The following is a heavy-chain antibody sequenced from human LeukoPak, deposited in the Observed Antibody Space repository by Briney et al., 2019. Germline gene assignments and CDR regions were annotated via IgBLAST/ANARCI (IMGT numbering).Heavy chain of an antibody. D-gene: IGHD3-22*01. V-gene: IGHV3-23*01. Sequence: PGGPLRLSCAASGFTFSSYAMSWVRQAPGKGLEWVSAISGSGGSTYYADSVKGRFTISRDNSKNTLYLQMNSLRAEDAAVYYCAKVEIRNYYDSSGYSAFGYWGQGTLVTVSS. CDR1: GFTFSSYA. CDR3: AKVEIRNYYDSSGYSAFGY. CDR2: ISGSGGST. J-gene: IGHJ4*02.